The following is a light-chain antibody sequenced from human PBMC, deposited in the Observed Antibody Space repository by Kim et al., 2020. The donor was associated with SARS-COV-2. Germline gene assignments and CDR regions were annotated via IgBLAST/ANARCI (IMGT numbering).Light chain of an antibody. V-gene: IGLV3-1*01. CDR1: KLGDKY. Sequence: SYELTQPSSVSASPGQTASITCSGDKLGDKYACWYQQKPGQSPVLVIYQNTKRPSGIPERFSGSKSGNTVTLTISGTQAMDEADYYCQVWDSRKAVFGAGTQLTVL. J-gene: IGLJ2*01. CDR3: QVWDSRKAV. CDR2: QNT.